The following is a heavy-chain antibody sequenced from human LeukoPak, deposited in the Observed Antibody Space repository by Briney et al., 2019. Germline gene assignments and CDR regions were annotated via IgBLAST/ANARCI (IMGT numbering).Heavy chain of an antibody. V-gene: IGHV1-46*01. Sequence: ASVKVSCKASGYTFASYYMHWVRQAPGQGLEWMGIINPSGGSTSYAQKFQGRVTMTRDTSTSTVYMELSSLRSEDTAVYYCAREGGSGSYATDFDYWGQGTLVTVSS. CDR2: INPSGGST. D-gene: IGHD3-10*01. CDR1: GYTFASYY. CDR3: AREGGSGSYATDFDY. J-gene: IGHJ4*02.